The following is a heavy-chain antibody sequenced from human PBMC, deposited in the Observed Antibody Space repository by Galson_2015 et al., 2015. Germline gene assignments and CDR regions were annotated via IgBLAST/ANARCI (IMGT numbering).Heavy chain of an antibody. CDR3: AKDMEAGARAFDY. J-gene: IGHJ4*02. D-gene: IGHD6-13*01. CDR1: GFTFSSYA. CDR2: ISGSGGST. Sequence: SLRLSCAASGFTFSSYAMSWVRQAPGKGLEWVSAISGSGGSTYYADSVKGRFTISRDNSKNTLYLQVNSLRVEDTAVYYCAKDMEAGARAFDYWGQGTLVTVSS. V-gene: IGHV3-23*01.